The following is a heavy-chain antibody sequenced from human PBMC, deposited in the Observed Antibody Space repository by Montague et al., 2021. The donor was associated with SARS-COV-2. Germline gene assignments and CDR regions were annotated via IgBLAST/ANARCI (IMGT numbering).Heavy chain of an antibody. Sequence: SETLSLTCNVSGDSITSNYWWSWLRQPPGKGLEWIGEIYHNGSTNFNPSLKSRVTMSVDKSKKFFSLSLRSVTAADTATYYCARDGGQRFSAFESWGQGTLVTISS. CDR3: ARDGGQRFSAFES. D-gene: IGHD3-16*01. CDR2: IYHNGST. J-gene: IGHJ4*02. V-gene: IGHV4-4*02. CDR1: GDSITSNYW.